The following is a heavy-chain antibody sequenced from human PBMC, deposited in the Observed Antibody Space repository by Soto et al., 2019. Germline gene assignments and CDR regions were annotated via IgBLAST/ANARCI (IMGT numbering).Heavy chain of an antibody. CDR1: GCTFTSSA. D-gene: IGHD6-13*01. CDR3: AADPLNLYSGTAGPQFDY. CDR2: IVVGSGKT. J-gene: IGHJ4*02. Sequence: SVKVSCKASGCTFTSSAVQWVRQARGQRLEWIGWIVVGSGKTNYAQKFQERVTITRDMSTSTAYMELSSLRSEDTAVYYCAADPLNLYSGTAGPQFDYWGKGTLVTVSS. V-gene: IGHV1-58*01.